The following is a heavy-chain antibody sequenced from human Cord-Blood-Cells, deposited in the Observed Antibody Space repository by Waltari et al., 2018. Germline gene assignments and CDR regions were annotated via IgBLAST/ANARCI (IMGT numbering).Heavy chain of an antibody. CDR2: INHSGST. CDR1: GGSFSGSY. Sequence: QVQLQQWGAGLLKPSETLSLTCAVYGGSFSGSYWSWIRQPSGKGLEWIGEINHSGSTNYNPSLKSRVTISVDTSKNQFSLKLSSVTAADTAVYYCASVRGYDFWSGYFNWFDPWGQGTLVTVSS. D-gene: IGHD3-3*01. CDR3: ASVRGYDFWSGYFNWFDP. V-gene: IGHV4-34*01. J-gene: IGHJ5*02.